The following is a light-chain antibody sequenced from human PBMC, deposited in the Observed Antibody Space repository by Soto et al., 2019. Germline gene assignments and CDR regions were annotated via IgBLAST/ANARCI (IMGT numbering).Light chain of an antibody. CDR2: GAS. Sequence: EIVLTPSPGTLSLSPGERATLSCRASQSVRNNYLAWYQQKPGQAPRFLIYGASTRATGIPDRFSGGGSGTDFTLTISRLEPEDFAVYYCQQFGSYPLTFGGGTKV. J-gene: IGKJ4*01. V-gene: IGKV3-20*01. CDR1: QSVRNNY. CDR3: QQFGSYPLT.